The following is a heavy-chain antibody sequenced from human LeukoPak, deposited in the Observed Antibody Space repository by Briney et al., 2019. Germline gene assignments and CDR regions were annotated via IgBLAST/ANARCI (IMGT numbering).Heavy chain of an antibody. Sequence: SETLSLTCTVSGGSISSSSYYWGWIRQPPGKGLEWIGSIYYSGSTYYNPSLKSRVTISVDTSKNQFSLKLSSVTAADTAVYYCARGFSEHYDFWSGYYKGGFDPWGQGTLVTVSS. V-gene: IGHV4-39*07. D-gene: IGHD3-3*01. CDR3: ARGFSEHYDFWSGYYKGGFDP. CDR2: IYYSGST. CDR1: GGSISSSSYY. J-gene: IGHJ5*02.